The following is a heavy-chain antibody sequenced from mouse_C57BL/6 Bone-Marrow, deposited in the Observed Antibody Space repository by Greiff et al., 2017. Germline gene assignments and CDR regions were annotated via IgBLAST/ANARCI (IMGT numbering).Heavy chain of an antibody. CDR2: IYPGDGDT. V-gene: IGHV1-82*01. Sequence: VKLLESGPELVKPGASVKISCKASGYAFSSSWMNWVKQRPGKGLEWIGRIYPGDGDTNYNGKFKGKATLTADKSSSTAYMQLSSLTSEDSAVYFCARVDYGDYWGQGTSVTVSS. CDR1: GYAFSSSW. D-gene: IGHD2-4*01. CDR3: ARVDYGDY. J-gene: IGHJ4*01.